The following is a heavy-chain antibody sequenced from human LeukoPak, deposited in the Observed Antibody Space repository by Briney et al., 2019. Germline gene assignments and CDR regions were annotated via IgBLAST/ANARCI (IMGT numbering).Heavy chain of an antibody. CDR2: ISWNSGSI. Sequence: PGGSLRLSCAASGFTFDDYAIHWVRQAPGKGLEWVSGISWNSGSIGYADSVKGRFTISRDNAKNSLYPQMNSLRAEDTALYYCAKGPAGYCSSTSCYMDVWGKGTTVTVSS. D-gene: IGHD2-2*01. CDR1: GFTFDDYA. V-gene: IGHV3-9*01. J-gene: IGHJ6*03. CDR3: AKGPAGYCSSTSCYMDV.